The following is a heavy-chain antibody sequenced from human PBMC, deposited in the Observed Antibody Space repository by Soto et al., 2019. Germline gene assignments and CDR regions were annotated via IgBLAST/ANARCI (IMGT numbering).Heavy chain of an antibody. J-gene: IGHJ5*02. V-gene: IGHV1-2*02. Sequence: ASLKVSCKASLYTFTGYYIHWVRQAPGQGLEWMGWINPNSGGTNYAQKFQGRVTMTRDTSISTAYMELSRLRSDDTAVYYCARDNGRFAAANWFDPWGQGTLVTVSS. CDR2: INPNSGGT. CDR1: LYTFTGYY. D-gene: IGHD6-13*01. CDR3: ARDNGRFAAANWFDP.